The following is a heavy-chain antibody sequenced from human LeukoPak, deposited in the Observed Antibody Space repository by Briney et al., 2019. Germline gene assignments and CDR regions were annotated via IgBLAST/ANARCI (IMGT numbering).Heavy chain of an antibody. CDR1: GFTVSSNY. Sequence: GGSLRLSCAASGFTVSSNYMSWVRQAPGKGLEWVSAISGSGGSTYYADSVKGRFTISRDNSKNTLYLQMNSLRAEDTAVYYCAKDFGELPYYFDYWGQGTLVTVSS. V-gene: IGHV3-23*01. J-gene: IGHJ4*02. D-gene: IGHD3-10*01. CDR3: AKDFGELPYYFDY. CDR2: ISGSGGST.